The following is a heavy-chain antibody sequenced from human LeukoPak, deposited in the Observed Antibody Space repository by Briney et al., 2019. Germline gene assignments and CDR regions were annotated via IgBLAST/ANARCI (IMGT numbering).Heavy chain of an antibody. Sequence: SETLSLTCTVSGASISSHYWSWIRQPPGRGLEWIGYIHYSGITSYDPSLKSRVTMSVDTSKSQFSLNLNSVTAADTAVYYCARVYDYGKFDFWGPGTPLTVSS. CDR3: ARVYDYGKFDF. J-gene: IGHJ4*02. V-gene: IGHV4-59*11. CDR2: IHYSGIT. CDR1: GASISSHY. D-gene: IGHD4/OR15-4a*01.